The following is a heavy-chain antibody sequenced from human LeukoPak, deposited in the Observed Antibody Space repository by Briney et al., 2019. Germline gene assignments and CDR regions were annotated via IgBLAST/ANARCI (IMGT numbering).Heavy chain of an antibody. Sequence: GASVKVSCKASGYTFTGYYMHWVRQASGQGLEWMGWMNPNSGSTGYAQKFQGRVTMTRNTSISTAYMELSSLRSEDTAVYYCARGFPGRYCSGGSCPFFDYWGQGTLVTVSS. CDR3: ARGFPGRYCSGGSCPFFDY. D-gene: IGHD2-15*01. CDR1: GYTFTGYY. CDR2: MNPNSGST. V-gene: IGHV1-8*02. J-gene: IGHJ4*02.